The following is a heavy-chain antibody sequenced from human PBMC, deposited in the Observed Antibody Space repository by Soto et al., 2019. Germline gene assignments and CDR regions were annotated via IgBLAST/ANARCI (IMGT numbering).Heavy chain of an antibody. CDR3: ARPYSRGWYFLDI. CDR2: ISSSGSTI. D-gene: IGHD6-19*01. Sequence: GGSLRLSCAASGFTFSDYYMSWIRQAPGKGLEWVSYISSSGSTIYYADSVKGRFTISRDNAKNSLYLQMNSLRAEDTAVYYCARPYSRGWYFLDIWGQGTMVTVSS. V-gene: IGHV3-11*01. J-gene: IGHJ3*02. CDR1: GFTFSDYY.